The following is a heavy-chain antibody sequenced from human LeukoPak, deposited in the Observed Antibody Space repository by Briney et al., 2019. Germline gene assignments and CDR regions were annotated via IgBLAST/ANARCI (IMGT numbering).Heavy chain of an antibody. V-gene: IGHV3-30*02. Sequence: PGGSLRLSCAASGFTFSSYGMHWVRQAPGKGLEWVAFIRCDGSNKYYADSVKGRFTISRDNSKNTLYLQVNSLRADDTAVYYCAKGYDFWSGLGDNYYYYHMDVWGKGPTVTVSS. CDR3: AKGYDFWSGLGDNYYYYHMDV. J-gene: IGHJ6*03. CDR1: GFTFSSYG. CDR2: IRCDGSNK. D-gene: IGHD3-3*01.